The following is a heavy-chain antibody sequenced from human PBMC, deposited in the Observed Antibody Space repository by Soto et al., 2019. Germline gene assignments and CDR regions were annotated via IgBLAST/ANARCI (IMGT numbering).Heavy chain of an antibody. D-gene: IGHD4-17*01. CDR3: ATGRPARDDYGDPQKLDAFDI. J-gene: IGHJ3*02. CDR2: FDPEDGET. CDR1: GYTLTELS. V-gene: IGHV1-24*01. Sequence: ASVKVSCKVSGYTLTELSMHWVRQAPGKGLEWMGGFDPEDGETIYAQKFQGRVTMTEDTSTDTAYTELSSLRSEDTAVYYCATGRPARDDYGDPQKLDAFDIWGQGTMVTVSS.